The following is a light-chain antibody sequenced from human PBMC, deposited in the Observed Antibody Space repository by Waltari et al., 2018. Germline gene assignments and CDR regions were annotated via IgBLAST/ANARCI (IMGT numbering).Light chain of an antibody. V-gene: IGKV3-11*01. CDR3: QQRSKSPLA. Sequence: EIVLTQSPATLSLSPGERVTLSCRTSQPVSSYLAWYQQKPGKAPRLLIYGASNRATGIPARFSGSGSGTDFTLTISSLEPAEFAVYYCQQRSKSPLAFGGGTKVEIK. CDR2: GAS. J-gene: IGKJ4*01. CDR1: QPVSSY.